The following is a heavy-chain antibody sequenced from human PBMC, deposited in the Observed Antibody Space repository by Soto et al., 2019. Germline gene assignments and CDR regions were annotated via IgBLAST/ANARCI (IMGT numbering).Heavy chain of an antibody. CDR3: ARINGGSPDF. V-gene: IGHV4-4*07. J-gene: IGHJ4*02. D-gene: IGHD2-15*01. Sequence: PSESLSLTLTGSDACINNHLWSWILQPAGKGLEWSGHIYMSGTTTYNPSLNSRVTMSVDTPRNQFSLKVSSVTAADTAVYYCARINGGSPDFWGQGALVTVSS. CDR2: IYMSGTT. CDR1: DACINNHL.